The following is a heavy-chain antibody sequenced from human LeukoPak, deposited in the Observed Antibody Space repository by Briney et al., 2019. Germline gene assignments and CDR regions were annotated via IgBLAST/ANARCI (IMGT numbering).Heavy chain of an antibody. CDR2: ISDGGRAT. V-gene: IGHV3-23*01. J-gene: IGHJ4*02. Sequence: PGGSLRLSCAASGFTFNNYAMGWVRQAPGKGLEWVSGISDGGRATYYADPVKGRFTISRDNSKSTLYLQMNSLRAEDTAVYYCVKDRLESWSGFYFGVFDYWGQGALVTVAS. CDR3: VKDRLESWSGFYFGVFDY. CDR1: GFTFNNYA. D-gene: IGHD3-3*01.